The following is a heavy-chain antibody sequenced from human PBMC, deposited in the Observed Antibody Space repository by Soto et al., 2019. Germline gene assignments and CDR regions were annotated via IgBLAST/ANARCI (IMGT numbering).Heavy chain of an antibody. CDR1: GASITSGNYY. J-gene: IGHJ6*02. V-gene: IGHV4-39*07. D-gene: IGHD5-12*01. CDR2: SSYTGNT. CDR3: ARGPGGVATQNYYYYGMDV. Sequence: SETLSLTCTVSGASITSGNYYWGWIRQPPGKGLQWIGSSSYTGNTYFNPSLKSRVTISLDTSKNQFSLKLSSVTAADTAVYYCARGPGGVATQNYYYYGMDVWGQGTTVTVSS.